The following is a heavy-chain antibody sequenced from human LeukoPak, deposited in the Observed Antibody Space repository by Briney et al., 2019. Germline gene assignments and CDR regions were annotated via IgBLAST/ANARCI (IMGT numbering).Heavy chain of an antibody. CDR1: VFTLSNAW. D-gene: IGHD4-23*01. CDR2: IKSNTDGGTT. V-gene: IGHV3-15*01. Sequence: GGSLRLSCAASVFTLSNAWVTWVRQVPGKGLEWVGRIKSNTDGGTTDYAAPVKGRFTISRDNSENKVYLQMNSLKTEDTAVYYCTAVDYDYWGQGSLVTVSS. J-gene: IGHJ4*01. CDR3: TAVDYDY.